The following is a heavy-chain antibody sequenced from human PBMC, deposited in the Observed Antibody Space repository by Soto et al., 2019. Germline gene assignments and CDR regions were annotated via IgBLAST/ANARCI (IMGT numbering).Heavy chain of an antibody. CDR2: IYHGVST. D-gene: IGHD2-2*01. Sequence: QLQLQESGSGLVKPSQTLSLTCAVSGASVDSGGYSWSWIRQPPGKGLEWIGYIYHGVSTDYNPSLKSRVTISVDSSKNSFSLSLSSVTAADTAVYFCVRSGCSSTACHTDWFDPWGPGTLVTVSS. V-gene: IGHV4-30-2*01. J-gene: IGHJ5*02. CDR1: GASVDSGGYS. CDR3: VRSGCSSTACHTDWFDP.